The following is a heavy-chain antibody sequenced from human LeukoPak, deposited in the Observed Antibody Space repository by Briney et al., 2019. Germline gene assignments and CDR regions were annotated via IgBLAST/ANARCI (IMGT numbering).Heavy chain of an antibody. CDR1: GYTFTGYC. CDR3: ARKSAARSTSEFDC. V-gene: IGHV1-2*02. J-gene: IGHJ4*02. CDR2: INPNSGGT. Sequence: ASVKVSCKASGYTFTGYCINWVRQAPGQGLEWMGWINPNSGGTNYAQKFQGRVTMTSDTSISTAYMELSSLRSDDTAVYYCARKSAARSTSEFDCWGQGTLVTVSS. D-gene: IGHD2-2*01.